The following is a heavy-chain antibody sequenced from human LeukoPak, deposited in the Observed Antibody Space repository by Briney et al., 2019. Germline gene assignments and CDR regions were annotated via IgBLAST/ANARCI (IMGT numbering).Heavy chain of an antibody. D-gene: IGHD3-9*01. J-gene: IGHJ4*02. CDR3: VRGADTGYSSDS. CDR1: GFTFSRYW. CDR2: INSDGRST. V-gene: IGHV3-74*01. Sequence: GGSLRLSCVASGFTFSRYWMHWFRQAPGKGLVWFSRINSDGRSTNYADSVKGRFSISRDNAENTLYLQMNSLRVEDTAVYYCVRGADTGYSSDSWGQGTLVTVSS.